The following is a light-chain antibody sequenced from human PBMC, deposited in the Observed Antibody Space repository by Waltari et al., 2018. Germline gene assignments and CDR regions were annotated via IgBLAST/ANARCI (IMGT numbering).Light chain of an antibody. Sequence: EIVLTQSPATLSLSPGERATLSCRASQTVTNSLAWYQQKPGQAPRLLIYDASDRATGIPARFSGSGSGTDFTLTISSLEPEDFAVYYCQQRYAWPLTFGGGTKVEIK. CDR2: DAS. V-gene: IGKV3-11*01. CDR1: QTVTNS. J-gene: IGKJ4*01. CDR3: QQRYAWPLT.